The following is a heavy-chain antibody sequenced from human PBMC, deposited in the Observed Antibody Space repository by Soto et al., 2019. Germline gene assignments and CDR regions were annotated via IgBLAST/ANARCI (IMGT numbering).Heavy chain of an antibody. CDR2: IYYSGSA. D-gene: IGHD6-6*01. V-gene: IGHV4-30-4*01. J-gene: IGHJ6*02. Sequence: NPSETLSLTCTVSGGSISSGDYYWSWIRQPPGKGLEWIGYIYYSGSARRYNPSLKSRVTISVDTSKNQFSLKLSSGTAADTAVYYCARYEYSSSRYYYYGMDVWGQGTTVTVSS. CDR1: GGSISSGDYY. CDR3: ARYEYSSSRYYYYGMDV.